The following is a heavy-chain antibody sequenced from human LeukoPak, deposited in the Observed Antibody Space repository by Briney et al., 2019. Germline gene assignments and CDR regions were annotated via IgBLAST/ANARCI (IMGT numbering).Heavy chain of an antibody. J-gene: IGHJ4*02. CDR3: ARNYYDSSGFDY. CDR2: THHSGNT. V-gene: IGHV4-59*02. Sequence: PSETLSLTCIVSGDSVSGYYWNWIRQPPGKGLEWIGYTHHSGNTLYNPSLKSRVTTSVDTSKNQFSLSLSSVTATDTAVYYCARNYYDSSGFDYWGQGTLVTVSS. D-gene: IGHD3-22*01. CDR1: GDSVSGYY.